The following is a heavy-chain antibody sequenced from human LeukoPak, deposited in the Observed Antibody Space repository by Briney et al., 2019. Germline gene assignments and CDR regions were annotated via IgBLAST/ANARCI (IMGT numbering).Heavy chain of an antibody. CDR2: INPNSGGT. V-gene: IGHV1-2*02. D-gene: IGHD3-10*01. J-gene: IGHJ4*02. Sequence: ASVKVSCKASGYTFTSYYMHWVRQAPGQGLEWMGWINPNSGGTNYAQKFQGRVTMTRDTSISTAYMELSRLRSDDTAVYYCAREYGSGSYFFDYWGQGTLVTVSS. CDR3: AREYGSGSYFFDY. CDR1: GYTFTSYY.